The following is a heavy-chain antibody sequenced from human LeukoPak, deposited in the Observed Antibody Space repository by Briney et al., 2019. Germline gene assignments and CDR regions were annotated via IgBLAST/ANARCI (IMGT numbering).Heavy chain of an antibody. CDR3: ASLLVPGNFDY. J-gene: IGHJ4*02. CDR1: GGSISSYY. V-gene: IGHV4-59*12. Sequence: SETLSLTCTVSGGSISSYYWSWIRQPPGKGLEWIGYIYYSGSTNYNPSLKSRVTISVDTSKNQFSLKVTSVTAADTAVYYCASLLVPGNFDYWGQGTLVTVSP. CDR2: IYYSGST. D-gene: IGHD2-8*02.